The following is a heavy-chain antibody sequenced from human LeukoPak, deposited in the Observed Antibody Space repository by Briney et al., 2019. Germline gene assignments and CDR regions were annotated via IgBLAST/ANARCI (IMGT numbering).Heavy chain of an antibody. CDR2: INPSDSRT. V-gene: IGHV1-46*01. CDR3: AREAEPKYDSSGGGIDY. CDR1: GYTFSSYY. Sequence: GASVKVSCKASGYTFSSYYMHWVRQAPGQGLEWMGIINPSDSRTTYAQKFQGRVTMTRDTSTSTVYMELSSLRSEDTAIYYCAREAEPKYDSSGGGIDYWDQGTLVTVSS. J-gene: IGHJ4*02. D-gene: IGHD3-22*01.